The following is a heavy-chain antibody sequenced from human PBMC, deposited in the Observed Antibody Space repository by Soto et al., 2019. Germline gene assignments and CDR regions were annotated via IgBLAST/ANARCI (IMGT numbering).Heavy chain of an antibody. CDR1: GYTFASYG. D-gene: IGHD3-10*01. CDR3: ARDTYGSGAGY. J-gene: IGHJ4*02. Sequence: QVQLVQSGAEVKKPGASVKVSCKASGYTFASYGISWVRQAPGQGLEWMGWISAYNGNTNYAQKLQGRVTMTTDTTTSTAYRELRSLRSDDTAVYYCARDTYGSGAGYWGQGTLVTVSS. CDR2: ISAYNGNT. V-gene: IGHV1-18*01.